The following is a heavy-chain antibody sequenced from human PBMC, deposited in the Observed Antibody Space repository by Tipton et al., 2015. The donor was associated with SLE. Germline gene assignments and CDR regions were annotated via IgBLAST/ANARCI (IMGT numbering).Heavy chain of an antibody. V-gene: IGHV4-31*03. Sequence: TLSLTCTVSGVSISSGGHYRSWLRQSPWKGLEWIGYLYYSGSTEYNPSLTSRVTIPIDSSKSQLSLNLRSVTAADTAVYYCARDPGMSRYLDGRYFDYWGRGTQVTVSS. CDR3: ARDPGMSRYLDGRYFDY. J-gene: IGHJ4*02. CDR1: GVSISSGGHY. D-gene: IGHD3-9*01. CDR2: LYYSGST.